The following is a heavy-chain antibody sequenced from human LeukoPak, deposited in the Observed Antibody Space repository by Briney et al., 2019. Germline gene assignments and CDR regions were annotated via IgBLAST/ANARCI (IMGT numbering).Heavy chain of an antibody. Sequence: SEILSLTCTVSGGSISSGDYYWSWIRQPPGKGLEWIGYIYYSGSTYYNPSLKSRVTISVDTSKNQFSLKLSSVTAADTAVYYCAREYRLPPSDYIVVVPAAMADYWGQGTLVTVSS. J-gene: IGHJ4*02. V-gene: IGHV4-30-4*08. CDR1: GGSISSGDYY. D-gene: IGHD2-2*01. CDR3: AREYRLPPSDYIVVVPAAMADY. CDR2: IYYSGST.